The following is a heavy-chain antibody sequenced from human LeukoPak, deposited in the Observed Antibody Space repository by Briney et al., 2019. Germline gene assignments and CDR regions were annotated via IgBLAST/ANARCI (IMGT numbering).Heavy chain of an antibody. CDR2: IYHSGST. CDR1: GYSISSGNY. J-gene: IGHJ4*02. D-gene: IGHD2-2*01. V-gene: IGHV4-38-2*02. CDR3: AKGYCRGNSCYDDRGAFDY. Sequence: SETLSLTCSVSGYSISSGNYWGWIRLPPGKGLQWIGSIYHSGSTYYNPSLKSRVTISVDTSKNQFSLKLSSVTAADTAVYYCAKGYCRGNSCYDDRGAFDYWGQGTLVTVSS.